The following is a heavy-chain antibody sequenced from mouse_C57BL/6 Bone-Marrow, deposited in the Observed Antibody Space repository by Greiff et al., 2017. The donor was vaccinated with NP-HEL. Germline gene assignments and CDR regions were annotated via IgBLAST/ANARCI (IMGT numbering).Heavy chain of an antibody. CDR2: IYPRSGNT. CDR3: ASHYYGSSLFAY. J-gene: IGHJ3*01. Sequence: VKLLESGAELARPGASVKLSCKASGYTFTSYGISWVKQRTGQGLEWIGEIYPRSGNTYYNEKFKGKATLTADKSSSTAYRELRSLTSEDSAVYFCASHYYGSSLFAYWGQGTLVTVSA. D-gene: IGHD1-1*01. CDR1: GYTFTSYG. V-gene: IGHV1-81*01.